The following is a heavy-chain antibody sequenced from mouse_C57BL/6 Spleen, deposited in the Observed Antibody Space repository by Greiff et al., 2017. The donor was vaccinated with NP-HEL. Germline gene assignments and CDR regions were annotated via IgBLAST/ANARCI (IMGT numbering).Heavy chain of an antibody. D-gene: IGHD1-1*01. V-gene: IGHV5-17*01. J-gene: IGHJ2*01. CDR2: ISSGSSTI. CDR3: ALFITTVEGYFDY. Sequence: EVQLVESGGGLVKPGGSLKLSCAASGFTFSDYGMHWVRQAPEKGLEWVAYISSGSSTIYYEDTVKGRFTISRDNAKKTLFLQMTSLRSEDTAMYYCALFITTVEGYFDYWGQGTTLTVSS. CDR1: GFTFSDYG.